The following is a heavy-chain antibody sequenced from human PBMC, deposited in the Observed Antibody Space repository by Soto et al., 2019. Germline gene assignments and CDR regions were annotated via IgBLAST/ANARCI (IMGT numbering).Heavy chain of an antibody. CDR2: INPSDCST. Sequence: ASVTVSSKASGYTFTSYYMYWVRQSPGQGLEWMGIINPSDCSTRYAQKVQGRVTMTTDTSTSTAYMKLRSLRSDDTAVYYCARDLDHALDYWGQGTLVTVSS. J-gene: IGHJ4*02. CDR1: GYTFTSYY. V-gene: IGHV1-46*01. CDR3: ARDLDHALDY.